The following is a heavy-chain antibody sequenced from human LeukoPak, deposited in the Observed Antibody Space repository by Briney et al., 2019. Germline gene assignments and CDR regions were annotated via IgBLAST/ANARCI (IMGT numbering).Heavy chain of an antibody. Sequence: PSETLSLTCTVSGGSISSYCWSWIRQPPGKGLEWIGYIYYSGSTNYNPSLKSRVTISVDTSKNQFSLKLSSVTAADTAVYYCARHLTTVVTRYYYYGMDVWGQGTTVTVSS. CDR2: IYYSGST. CDR3: ARHLTTVVTRYYYYGMDV. V-gene: IGHV4-59*08. CDR1: GGSISSYC. J-gene: IGHJ6*02. D-gene: IGHD4-23*01.